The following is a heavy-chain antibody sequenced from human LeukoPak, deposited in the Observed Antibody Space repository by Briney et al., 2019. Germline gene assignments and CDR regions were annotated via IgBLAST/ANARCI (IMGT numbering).Heavy chain of an antibody. V-gene: IGHV1-18*01. J-gene: IGHJ4*02. CDR3: ARAIPTWVPYYFDY. D-gene: IGHD1-26*01. CDR2: ISPYSDNT. Sequence: GASVKVSCKASDYTFTSYGISWVRQAPGQGLEWMGWISPYSDNTNYAQNLQGRVTMTTDTSTSTAYMELRSLTSDDTAMYYCARAIPTWVPYYFDYWGQGTLVTVSS. CDR1: DYTFTSYG.